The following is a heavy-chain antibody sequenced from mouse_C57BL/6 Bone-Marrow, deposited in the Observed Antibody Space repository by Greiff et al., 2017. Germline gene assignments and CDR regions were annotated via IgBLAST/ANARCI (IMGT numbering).Heavy chain of an antibody. CDR3: AKGSNPWFAY. D-gene: IGHD1-1*01. CDR2: IYPGDGDT. V-gene: IGHV1-82*01. Sequence: VKLMESGPELVKPGASVKISCKASGYAFSSSWMNWVKQRPGKGLEWIGRIYPGDGDTNYNGKFKGKATLTADKSSSTAYMQLSSLTSEDSAVYFCAKGSNPWFAYWGQGTLVTVSA. J-gene: IGHJ3*01. CDR1: GYAFSSSW.